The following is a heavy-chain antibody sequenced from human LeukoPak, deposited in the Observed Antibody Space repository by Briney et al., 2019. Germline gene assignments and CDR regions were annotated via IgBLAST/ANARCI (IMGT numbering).Heavy chain of an antibody. CDR2: IYTSGST. J-gene: IGHJ5*02. CDR3: ARGGYCSSTSCYRLEDWFDP. V-gene: IGHV4-4*07. CDR1: GGSISSYY. D-gene: IGHD2-2*01. Sequence: SETLSLTCTVSGGSISSYYWSWIRQPAGKGLEWIGRIYTSGSTNYNPSLKSRVTMSVDTSKNQFSLKLSSVTAADTAVYYCARGGYCSSTSCYRLEDWFDPWGQGTLVTVSS.